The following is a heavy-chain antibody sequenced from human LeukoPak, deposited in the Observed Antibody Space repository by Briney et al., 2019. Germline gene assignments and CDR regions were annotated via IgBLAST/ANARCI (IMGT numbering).Heavy chain of an antibody. CDR2: INPKNAAT. V-gene: IGHV1-2*02. J-gene: IGHJ4*02. CDR3: AKTLYVAAAPGGFDY. CDR1: GYTFTGHY. D-gene: IGHD2-15*01. Sequence: ASVKVSCKASGYTFTGHYMHWVRQAPGQGLERMGWINPKNAATNYAQGFQGRVTMTRDTSTGTVYMEVSGLKSDDTAVYYCAKTLYVAAAPGGFDYWGQGTLVTVSS.